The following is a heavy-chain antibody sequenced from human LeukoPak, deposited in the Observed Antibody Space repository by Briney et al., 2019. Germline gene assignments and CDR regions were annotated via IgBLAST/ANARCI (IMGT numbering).Heavy chain of an antibody. V-gene: IGHV3-9*01. Sequence: GGSLRLSCAVSGFTFDDYAMHWVRQAPGKGLEWVSGISWNSGSIGYADSVKGRFTISRDIAKNSLYLQMNSLRAEDTAVYYCARRPYYYDSLDYWGQGTLVTVSS. CDR2: ISWNSGSI. CDR3: ARRPYYYDSLDY. CDR1: GFTFDDYA. J-gene: IGHJ4*02. D-gene: IGHD3-22*01.